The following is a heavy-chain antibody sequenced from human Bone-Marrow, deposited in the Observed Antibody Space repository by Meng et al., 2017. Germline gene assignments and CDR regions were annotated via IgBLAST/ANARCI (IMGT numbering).Heavy chain of an antibody. Sequence: SETLSLTCTVSGGSISNYFWSWIRQPPGKGLEWIGYIYYTGSTDYNPSLKSRVTISVDTSKKQFSLEVSSVTAADTAVYYCARDRGGSGWYFDYWGQGTLVTVSS. CDR1: GGSISNYF. CDR2: IYYTGST. J-gene: IGHJ4*02. CDR3: ARDRGGSGWYFDY. V-gene: IGHV4-59*01. D-gene: IGHD6-19*01.